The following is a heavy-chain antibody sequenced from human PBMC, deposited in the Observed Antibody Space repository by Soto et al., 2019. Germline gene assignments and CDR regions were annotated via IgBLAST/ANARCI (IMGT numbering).Heavy chain of an antibody. V-gene: IGHV4-61*01. Sequence: SETLSLTXTVSGGSVSSGSYYWSWIRQPPGKGLEWIGYIYYSGSTNYSPSLKSRVTISVDTSKNQFSLKLSSVTAADTAVYYCARGRLELEVRHYYYGMDVWGQGTTVTVSS. CDR2: IYYSGST. CDR3: ARGRLELEVRHYYYGMDV. CDR1: GGSVSSGSYY. D-gene: IGHD1-7*01. J-gene: IGHJ6*02.